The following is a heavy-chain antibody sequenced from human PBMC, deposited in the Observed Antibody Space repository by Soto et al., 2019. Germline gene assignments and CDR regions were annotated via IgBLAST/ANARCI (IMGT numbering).Heavy chain of an antibody. V-gene: IGHV5-51*01. J-gene: IGHJ5*01. CDR2: IYPGDSDT. CDR1: GYSFSSYW. CDR3: ARQTHTSTPFDF. Sequence: PGESRKISCKGSGYSFSSYWIAGVRQMPGKGLEWMGIIYPGDSDTRYSPSFQGQVTISADKSINTAYLQWSSLRASDTAMYYCARQTHTSTPFDFWGQGTLVTVSS. D-gene: IGHD1-1*01.